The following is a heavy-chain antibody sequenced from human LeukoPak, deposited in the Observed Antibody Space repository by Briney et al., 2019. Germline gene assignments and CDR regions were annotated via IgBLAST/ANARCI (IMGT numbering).Heavy chain of an antibody. D-gene: IGHD5-12*01. Sequence: PSETLSLACTVSGGSISSYYWSWIRQPPGKGLEWIGYIYYSGSTNYNPSLKSRVTISVDTSKNQFSLKLSSVTAADTAVYYCAGNAYSGYAKTDYWGQGTLVTVSS. V-gene: IGHV4-59*08. CDR2: IYYSGST. CDR3: AGNAYSGYAKTDY. J-gene: IGHJ4*02. CDR1: GGSISSYY.